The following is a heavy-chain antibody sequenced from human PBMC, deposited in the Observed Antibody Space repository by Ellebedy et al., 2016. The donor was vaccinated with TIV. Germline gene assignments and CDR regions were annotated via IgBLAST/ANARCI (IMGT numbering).Heavy chain of an antibody. V-gene: IGHV4-38-2*02. CDR1: GYSISRGYY. J-gene: IGHJ3*02. CDR3: ATFRNLDAFDI. Sequence: SETLSLPCTVSGYSISRGYYWGWIRQPPGKGLEWIGSIYHSGSTYYNPSLKRRVTISVDRSKNPLSLKVTSVTAADTAGYYCATFRNLDAFDIWGQGTMVTVSS. CDR2: IYHSGST.